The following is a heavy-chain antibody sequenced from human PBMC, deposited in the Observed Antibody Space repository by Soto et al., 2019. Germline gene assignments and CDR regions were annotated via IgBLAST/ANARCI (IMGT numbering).Heavy chain of an antibody. J-gene: IGHJ4*02. V-gene: IGHV4-31*03. Sequence: QVQLQESGPGLVKPSQTLSLTCTVSGGSISSGGYYWSWMREHPGKGLEWLGYIYYSGRTYYNPSLKSRVTISVDTSKNQFSLKLSSVTAADTAVYYCARSSGYSYGYLGYWGQGTLVTVSS. D-gene: IGHD5-18*01. CDR3: ARSSGYSYGYLGY. CDR1: GGSISSGGYY. CDR2: IYYSGRT.